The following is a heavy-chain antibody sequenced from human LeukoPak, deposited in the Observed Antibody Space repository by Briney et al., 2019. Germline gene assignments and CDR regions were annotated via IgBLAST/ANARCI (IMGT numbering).Heavy chain of an antibody. CDR2: ISSSSSTI. CDR1: GFTFSSYS. V-gene: IGHV3-48*01. D-gene: IGHD4-17*01. CDR3: ARGAKYGDHYFDY. Sequence: PGGSLRLSCAASGFTFSSYSMNWVRQAPGKGLEWVSYISSSSSTIYYADSVKGRFTISRDNAKNSLYLQMNSLRAEDTAVYYCARGAKYGDHYFDYWGQGTLVTVSS. J-gene: IGHJ4*02.